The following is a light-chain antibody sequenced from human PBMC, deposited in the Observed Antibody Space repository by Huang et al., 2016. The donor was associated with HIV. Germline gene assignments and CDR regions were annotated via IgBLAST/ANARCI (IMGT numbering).Light chain of an antibody. CDR1: QNVRSS. Sequence: EIVLTQSPAILSGSPGERATLSCRASQNVRSSFAWYQQRPGQPPSLLISGASTRATGIPARFSGSGSGTEFTLTISSLQSEDFAVYYCQQYENWPPEYTFGQGTKLEL. CDR3: QQYENWPPEYT. V-gene: IGKV3-15*01. CDR2: GAS. J-gene: IGKJ2*01.